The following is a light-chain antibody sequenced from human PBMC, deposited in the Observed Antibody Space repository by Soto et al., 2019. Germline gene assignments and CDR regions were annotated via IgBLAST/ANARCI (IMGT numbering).Light chain of an antibody. CDR3: MQTLQTRA. Sequence: DIVMTQSPLSLPVTPGEPASISCRSSQSLLYSNGYNYLDWYLQKPGQSPQLLIYLGSSRASGVPDRFSGSGSGTDFTLKISRVGAEDVGIYYCMQTLQTRAFGQGTKVEIK. CDR1: QSLLYSNGYNY. V-gene: IGKV2-28*01. J-gene: IGKJ1*01. CDR2: LGS.